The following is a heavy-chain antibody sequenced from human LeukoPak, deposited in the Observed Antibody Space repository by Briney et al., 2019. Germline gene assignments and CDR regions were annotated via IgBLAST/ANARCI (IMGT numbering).Heavy chain of an antibody. CDR2: TYYTGAT. CDR1: GGSISSYY. D-gene: IGHD5-18*01. V-gene: IGHV4-59*01. CDR3: ARAGYSHGTGYYFDY. J-gene: IGHJ4*02. Sequence: SETLSLTCTVSGGSISSYYWSWIRLPPGKGLEWIGYTYYTGATYYNPSLKSRVTISLDTSKNQFSLKLSSVTAADAAVYYCARAGYSHGTGYYFDYWGQGTLVTVSS.